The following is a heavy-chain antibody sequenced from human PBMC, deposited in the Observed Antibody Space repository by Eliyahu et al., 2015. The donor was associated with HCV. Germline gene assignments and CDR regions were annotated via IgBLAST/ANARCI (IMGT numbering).Heavy chain of an antibody. D-gene: IGHD2-15*01. CDR3: AKGRTISVVAASDY. J-gene: IGHJ4*02. Sequence: EVQLLESGGGLVQPGGSLRLSCXAXGFTFSSYAMXWVRQAPGKGLEGVSAISGSGGSTYYADSVKGRFTISRDNSKNTLYLQMNSLRAEDTAVYYCAKGRTISVVAASDYWGQGTLVTVSS. CDR2: ISGSGGST. CDR1: GFTFSSYA. V-gene: IGHV3-23*01.